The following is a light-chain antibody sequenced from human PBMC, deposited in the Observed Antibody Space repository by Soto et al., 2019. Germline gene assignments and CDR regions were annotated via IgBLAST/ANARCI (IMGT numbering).Light chain of an antibody. Sequence: DIQMTQSPSTLSASVGDRVTITCRASQSIATYLAWYQQKPGKAPKLLIYEASSLGRGVPSRFSGSGSGTDFTLTISSLQPEDFATYYCQQSYSTSITFGQGTRLEIK. CDR2: EAS. J-gene: IGKJ5*01. CDR1: QSIATY. V-gene: IGKV1-5*03. CDR3: QQSYSTSIT.